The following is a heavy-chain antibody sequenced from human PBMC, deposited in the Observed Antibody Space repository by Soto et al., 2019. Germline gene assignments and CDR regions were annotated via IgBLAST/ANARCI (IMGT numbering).Heavy chain of an antibody. Sequence: PSETLSLTCTVSGGSISSGGYYWSWIRQHPGKGLEWIGYIYYSGSTYYNPSLKSRVTISVDTSKNQFSLRLSSVTAADTAVYYCARGGSYHELVPDCWGQGTLVTVSS. CDR2: IYYSGST. D-gene: IGHD3-16*02. CDR3: ARGGSYHELVPDC. CDR1: GGSISSGGYY. V-gene: IGHV4-31*03. J-gene: IGHJ4*02.